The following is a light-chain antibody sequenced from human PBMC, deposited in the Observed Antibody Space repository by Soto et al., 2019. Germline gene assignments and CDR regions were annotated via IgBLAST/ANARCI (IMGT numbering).Light chain of an antibody. J-gene: IGLJ1*01. Sequence: QSVLTQPSSVSGDPGQTVTISCTGSGSNIGAGYNVHWYQQLPGTAPKLLIHGNSNRPSGVPDRFSASKSGTSASLAITGLQVEDEADYYCNSYVGSNNYVFGTGTKVTVL. CDR2: GNS. CDR3: NSYVGSNNYV. V-gene: IGLV1-40*01. CDR1: GSNIGAGYN.